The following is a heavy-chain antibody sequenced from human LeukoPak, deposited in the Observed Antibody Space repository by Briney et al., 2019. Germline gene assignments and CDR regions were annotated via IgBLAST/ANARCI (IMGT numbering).Heavy chain of an antibody. V-gene: IGHV3-23*01. D-gene: IGHD3-16*01. CDR1: GFSFSDYA. CDR3: AKDHFTGGDYGDYFDL. J-gene: IGHJ4*02. CDR2: INDRSNFK. Sequence: GGSLRLSCVASGFSFSDYAMSWVRQSPGQGLRWVSVINDRSNFKVYADSVRGRFIISRDNSQNTLYLEMNSLRADDTAIYYCAKDHFTGGDYGDYFDLWGQGVLVTVSS.